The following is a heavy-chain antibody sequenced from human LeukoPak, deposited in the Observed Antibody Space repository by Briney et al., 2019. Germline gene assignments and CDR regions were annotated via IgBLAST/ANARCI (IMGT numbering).Heavy chain of an antibody. CDR2: IYHSGST. CDR3: ARDSRAAAGTMFDY. J-gene: IGHJ4*02. D-gene: IGHD6-13*01. Sequence: SQTLSLTCTVSGGSISSGGYYWSWIRQPPGKGLKWIGYIYHSGSTYYNPSLKSRVTISVGRSKNQFSLKLSSVTAADTAVYYCARDSRAAAGTMFDYWGQGTLVTVSS. V-gene: IGHV4-30-2*01. CDR1: GGSISSGGYY.